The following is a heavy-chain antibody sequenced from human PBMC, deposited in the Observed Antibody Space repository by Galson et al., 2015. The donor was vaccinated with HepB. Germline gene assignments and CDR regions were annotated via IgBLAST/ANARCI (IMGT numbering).Heavy chain of an antibody. CDR3: ARVGTVVADYYYYYYMDV. D-gene: IGHD2-15*01. V-gene: IGHV3-48*01. CDR1: GFTFSSYS. CDR2: ISSSSSTI. J-gene: IGHJ6*03. Sequence: SLRLSCAASGFTFSSYSMNWVRQAPGKGLEWVSYISSSSSTIYYADSVKGRFTISRDNAKNSLYLQMNSLRAEDTAVYYCARVGTVVADYYYYYYMDVWGKGTTVTVSS.